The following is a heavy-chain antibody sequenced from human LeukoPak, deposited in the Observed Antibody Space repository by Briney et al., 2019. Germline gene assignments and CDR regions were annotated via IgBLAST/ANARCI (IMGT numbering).Heavy chain of an antibody. J-gene: IGHJ5*02. CDR1: GFTFSSYA. Sequence: HSGGSLRLFCAASGFTFSSYAMSWVRHAPGKGLEWVSAISGSGGSTYYADSVKGRFTISRDNSKNTLYLQMNSLRAEGTVVYYCASEWWFDPWGQGTLVTVSS. CDR2: ISGSGGST. CDR3: ASEWWFDP. D-gene: IGHD2-8*01. V-gene: IGHV3-23*01.